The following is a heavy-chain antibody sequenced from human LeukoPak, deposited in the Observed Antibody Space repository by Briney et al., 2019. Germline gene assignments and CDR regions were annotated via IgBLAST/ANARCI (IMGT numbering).Heavy chain of an antibody. CDR1: GYTFTSYD. Sequence: ASVKVSCKASGYTFTSYDINWVRQATGQGLEWMGWMNPNSGNTGYAQKFQGRVTMTRNTSISTAYMELSSLRSEDTAVYYCARAALRLLWFGKLLVSQRTNWFDPWGQGTLVTVSS. CDR3: ARAALRLLWFGKLLVSQRTNWFDP. D-gene: IGHD3-10*01. J-gene: IGHJ5*02. V-gene: IGHV1-8*01. CDR2: MNPNSGNT.